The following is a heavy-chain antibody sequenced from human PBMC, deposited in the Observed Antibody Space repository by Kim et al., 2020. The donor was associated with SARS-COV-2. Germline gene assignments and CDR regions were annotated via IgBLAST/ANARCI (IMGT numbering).Heavy chain of an antibody. CDR1: GFTFSSYW. D-gene: IGHD3-9*01. V-gene: IGHV3-74*01. CDR3: ARAPLYYDILTGYYSSTPDNWFDP. Sequence: GGSLRLSCAASGFTFSSYWMHWVRQAPGKGLVWVSRINSDGSSTSYADSVKGRFTISRDNAKNTLYLQMNSLRAEDTAVYYCARAPLYYDILTGYYSSTPDNWFDPWGQGTLVTVSS. CDR2: INSDGSST. J-gene: IGHJ5*02.